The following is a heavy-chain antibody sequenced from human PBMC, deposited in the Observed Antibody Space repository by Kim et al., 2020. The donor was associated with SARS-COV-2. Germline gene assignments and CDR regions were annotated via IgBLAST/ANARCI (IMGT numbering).Heavy chain of an antibody. J-gene: IGHJ6*02. CDR3: ARATDDFWSGYTSYYYGMDV. CDR2: IYSGGST. V-gene: IGHV3-66*01. D-gene: IGHD3-3*01. Sequence: GGSLRLSCAASGFTVSSNYMSWVRQAPGKGLEWVSVIYSGGSTYYADSVKGRFTISRDNSKNTLYLQMNSLRAEDTAVYYCARATDDFWSGYTSYYYGMDVWGQGTTVTVSS. CDR1: GFTVSSNY.